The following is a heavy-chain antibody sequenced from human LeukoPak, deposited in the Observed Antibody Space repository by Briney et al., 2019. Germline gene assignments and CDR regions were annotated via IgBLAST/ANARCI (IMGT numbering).Heavy chain of an antibody. CDR3: ASGSYSSGWHPYFDS. D-gene: IGHD6-19*01. V-gene: IGHV4-39*01. CDR1: GGSISSGGYY. CDR2: LFYTGST. J-gene: IGHJ4*02. Sequence: PSETLSLTCSVSGGSISSGGYYWSWIRQHPGKGLEWIGSLFYTGSTYYNPSLKSRVTISVDTSKNQFSLNLSSVTAADTAIYYCASGSYSSGWHPYFDSWGQGTLVTVSS.